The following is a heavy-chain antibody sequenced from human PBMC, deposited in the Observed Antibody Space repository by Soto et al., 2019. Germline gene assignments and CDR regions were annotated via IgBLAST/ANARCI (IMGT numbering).Heavy chain of an antibody. Sequence: ASVKVSCKTSGYTFTAYDIYWVRQAPGQGLEWMGWISTYNGDTNYAQTFQGRVTMTTDTSTSTVHMEVRSLRSDDTAVYYCAREGVAPYYYYGMDVWGQGTPVTVSS. D-gene: IGHD5-12*01. CDR3: AREGVAPYYYYGMDV. V-gene: IGHV1-18*01. J-gene: IGHJ6*02. CDR1: GYTFTAYD. CDR2: ISTYNGDT.